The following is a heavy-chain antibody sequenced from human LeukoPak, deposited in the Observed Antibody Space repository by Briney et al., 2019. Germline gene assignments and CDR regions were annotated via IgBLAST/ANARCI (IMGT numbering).Heavy chain of an antibody. D-gene: IGHD4-17*01. CDR1: GFTFTNYG. V-gene: IGHV3-33*01. Sequence: QTGGSLRLSCAASGFTFTNYGFHWVRQAPGKGLEWVAVVWFDGTHDYYGDSVKGRFTISRDNSKSTLFLQMNSLTTEDTAVYYCARDPDLYGDSFFDLWGQGSLVIVSS. CDR2: VWFDGTHD. CDR3: ARDPDLYGDSFFDL. J-gene: IGHJ4*02.